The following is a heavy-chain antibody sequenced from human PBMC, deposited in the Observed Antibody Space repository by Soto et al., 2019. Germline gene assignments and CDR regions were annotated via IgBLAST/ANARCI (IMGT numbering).Heavy chain of an antibody. CDR1: GFTFSNYA. V-gene: IGHV3-23*01. J-gene: IGHJ5*02. CDR3: AKFFQPGSSWNNWFDP. D-gene: IGHD6-13*01. Sequence: GGSLRLSCAASGFTFSNYAMSWVRQAPGKGLEWVSSISGSGGTTYYADSVKGRFTISRDNSKNTLFLQMNTLTAEDTAVYYCAKFFQPGSSWNNWFDPWGQGSQVTVSS. CDR2: ISGSGGTT.